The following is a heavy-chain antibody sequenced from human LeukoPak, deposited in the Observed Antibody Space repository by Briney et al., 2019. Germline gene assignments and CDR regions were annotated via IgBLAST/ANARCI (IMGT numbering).Heavy chain of an antibody. J-gene: IGHJ3*02. D-gene: IGHD2-2*02. CDR1: GFTFSSYA. V-gene: IGHV3-7*01. Sequence: GGSLRLSCAASGFTFSSYAMHWVRQAPGKGLEWVANIKQDGSEKYYVDSVKGRFTISRDNAKNSLYLQMNSLRAEDTAVYYCASYLIVVVPAATPRDIWGQGTMVTVSS. CDR3: ASYLIVVVPAATPRDI. CDR2: IKQDGSEK.